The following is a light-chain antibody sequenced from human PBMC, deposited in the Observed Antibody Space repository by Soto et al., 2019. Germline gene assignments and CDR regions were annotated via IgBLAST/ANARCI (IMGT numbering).Light chain of an antibody. CDR3: SSYTSSSTVV. Sequence: QSALTQPASVSGSPGQSITISCTGTSGDVGSYDYVSWNQHHPGKAPKLMIYDVSNRPSGVSNRFSGSKSGNTASLTISGLQAEDEADYYCSSYTSSSTVVFGGGTKLIVL. J-gene: IGLJ2*01. CDR1: SGDVGSYDY. CDR2: DVS. V-gene: IGLV2-14*03.